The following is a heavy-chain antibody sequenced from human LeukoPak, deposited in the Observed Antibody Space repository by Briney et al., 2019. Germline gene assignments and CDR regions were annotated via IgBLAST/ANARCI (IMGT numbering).Heavy chain of an antibody. J-gene: IGHJ4*02. CDR3: ARAAYDFWSGYPYYFDY. CDR1: GFTVSSNY. V-gene: IGHV3-53*01. CDR2: IYSGGST. Sequence: GGSLRLSCAASGFTVSSNYMSWVRQAPGKGLEWVSVIYSGGSTYYADSVKGRFTISRDNSKSTLYLQMNSLRAEDTAVYYCARAAYDFWSGYPYYFDYWGQGTLVTVSS. D-gene: IGHD3-3*01.